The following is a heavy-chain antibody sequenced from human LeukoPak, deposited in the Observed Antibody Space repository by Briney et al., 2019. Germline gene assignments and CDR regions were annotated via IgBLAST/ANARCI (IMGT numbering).Heavy chain of an antibody. CDR2: IYTSGST. CDR3: ARDSGSSSWTEPYYFDY. V-gene: IGHV4-61*02. J-gene: IGHJ4*02. Sequence: SETLSLTCTVSGGSISSGSYYWSWIRQPAGKGLEWIGRIYTSGSTNYNPSLKSRVTISVDTSKNQFSLKLSSVTAADTAVYYCARDSGSSSWTEPYYFDYWGQGTLVTVSS. CDR1: GGSISSGSYY. D-gene: IGHD6-13*01.